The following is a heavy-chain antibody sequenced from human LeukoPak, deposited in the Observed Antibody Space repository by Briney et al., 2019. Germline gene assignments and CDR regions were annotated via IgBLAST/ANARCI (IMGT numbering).Heavy chain of an antibody. CDR1: GYSFANYW. V-gene: IGHV5-51*01. CDR2: IYPGDSNT. J-gene: IGHJ4*02. Sequence: GESLKISCKGSGYSFANYWIGWVRQMPGKGLEWMGIIYPGDSNTRYSPSFQGRVTISADKSISTAYLQWGSLKASDTAMYYCARHLSIAGNLDYWGQGTLVTVSS. CDR3: ARHLSIAGNLDY. D-gene: IGHD1-14*01.